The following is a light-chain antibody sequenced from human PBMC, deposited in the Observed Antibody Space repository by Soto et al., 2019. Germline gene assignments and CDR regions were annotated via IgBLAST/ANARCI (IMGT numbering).Light chain of an antibody. Sequence: EIVLTQSPGTLSLSPGERATLSCRASQSVSSNYLAWYQQKPGQAPRPLIYGASRRATVIPDRFSGSGAGKDFTLTISRLESEDFAVYYCQQYGSSPWTFGQGTKVEIK. CDR1: QSVSSNY. J-gene: IGKJ1*01. CDR3: QQYGSSPWT. CDR2: GAS. V-gene: IGKV3-20*01.